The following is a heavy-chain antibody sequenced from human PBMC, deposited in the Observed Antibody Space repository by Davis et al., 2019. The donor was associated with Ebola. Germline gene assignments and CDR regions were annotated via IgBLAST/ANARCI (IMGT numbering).Heavy chain of an antibody. CDR3: ARDYVY. J-gene: IGHJ4*02. V-gene: IGHV4-38-2*02. CDR1: GGYISGYY. D-gene: IGHD2-8*01. Sequence: MPSETLSLTCTVSGGYISGYYWSWIRQPPGKGLEWIGSIYHSGSTNYSPSLKNRVTISADTSKNQFSLRLKSVTAADTAMYYCARDYVYWGQGILVTVSS. CDR2: IYHSGST.